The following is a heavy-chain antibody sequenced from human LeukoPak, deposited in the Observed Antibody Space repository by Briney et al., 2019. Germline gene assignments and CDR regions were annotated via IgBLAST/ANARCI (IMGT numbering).Heavy chain of an antibody. D-gene: IGHD3-22*01. CDR3: ARDRGYYYDSSGSQGGFDY. V-gene: IGHV1-2*02. J-gene: IGHJ4*02. CDR2: INPNSGGT. CDR1: GYTFTGYY. Sequence: ASVKVSCKASGYTFTGYYMHWVRQAPGQGLEWMGWINPNSGGTNYAQKFQGRVTITADESTSTAYMELSSLRSEDTAVYYCARDRGYYYDSSGSQGGFDYWGQGTLVTVSS.